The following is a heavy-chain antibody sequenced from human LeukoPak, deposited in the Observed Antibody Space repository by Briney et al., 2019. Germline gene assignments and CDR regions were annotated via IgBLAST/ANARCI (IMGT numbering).Heavy chain of an antibody. J-gene: IGHJ4*02. CDR2: INPNSGGT. D-gene: IGHD3-10*01. Sequence: ASVKVSCKASGYTFTGYYMHRVRQAPGQGLEWMGWINPNSGGTNYAQKFQGRVTMTRDTFISTAYMELSRLRSDDTAVYYCARRLGLLWFGEGLFYYWGQGTLVTVSS. CDR1: GYTFTGYY. CDR3: ARRLGLLWFGEGLFYY. V-gene: IGHV1-2*02.